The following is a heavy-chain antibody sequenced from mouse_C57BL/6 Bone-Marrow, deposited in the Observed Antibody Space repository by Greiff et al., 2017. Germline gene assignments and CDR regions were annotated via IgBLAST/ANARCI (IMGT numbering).Heavy chain of an antibody. D-gene: IGHD4-1*01. J-gene: IGHJ2*01. V-gene: IGHV1-53*01. CDR3: ARSGVNWDVNYFDY. Sequence: QVQLQQPGTELVKPGASVKLSCKASGYTFTSYWMHWVKQRPGQGLEWIGNINPSNGGTNYNEKFKGKATLTVDKSTSSAYMQLSSLTSEDSAVYYCARSGVNWDVNYFDYWGQGTTLTVSS. CDR2: INPSNGGT. CDR1: GYTFTSYW.